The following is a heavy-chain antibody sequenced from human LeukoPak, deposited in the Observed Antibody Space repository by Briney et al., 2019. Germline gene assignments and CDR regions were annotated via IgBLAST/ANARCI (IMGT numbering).Heavy chain of an antibody. D-gene: IGHD3-22*01. Sequence: GGSLRHSCAASGFPFSRYAMNWVRQAPGKGLEWVSAISGSGGSTYYADSVKGRFTISRDNSKNTLFLQMNSQRAEDTAVYYCAKDKDRVRSSYWFPYYFDYWGQGTLVTVSS. CDR2: ISGSGGST. J-gene: IGHJ4*02. V-gene: IGHV3-23*01. CDR1: GFPFSRYA. CDR3: AKDKDRVRSSYWFPYYFDY.